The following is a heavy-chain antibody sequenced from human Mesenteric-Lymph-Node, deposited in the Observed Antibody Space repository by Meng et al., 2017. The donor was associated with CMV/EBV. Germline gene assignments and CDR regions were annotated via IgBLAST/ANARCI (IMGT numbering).Heavy chain of an antibody. Sequence: SETLSLTCTVSGGSVSSYYWSWIRQPPGKGLEWIGYVYSSGSTNYNPSLTSRVTISVDTSKNQFSLKLTSVTAADTAIYYCARAYDFWSDYHRYGMDVWGQGTTVTVSS. J-gene: IGHJ6*02. CDR2: VYSSGST. CDR3: ARAYDFWSDYHRYGMDV. CDR1: GGSVSSYY. V-gene: IGHV4-59*02. D-gene: IGHD3-3*01.